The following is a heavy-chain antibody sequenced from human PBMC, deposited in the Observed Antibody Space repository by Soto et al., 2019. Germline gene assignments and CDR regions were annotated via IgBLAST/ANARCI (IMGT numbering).Heavy chain of an antibody. Sequence: QLQLQESGPGLVKPSETLSLTCTFSIDSVSSSSYTWGWIRQPPGKGQEWIGSIYSSGSTYYNPCLYSRFPVSDETSKKQFSLKLTSVNAAYTAVDYCSRHYGYCIRNSYHGNYAMEEWSQGNTVTLSS. J-gene: IGHJ6*02. V-gene: IGHV4-39*01. D-gene: IGHD2-2*01. CDR2: IYSSGST. CDR3: SRHYGYCIRNSYHGNYAMEE. CDR1: IDSVSSSSYT.